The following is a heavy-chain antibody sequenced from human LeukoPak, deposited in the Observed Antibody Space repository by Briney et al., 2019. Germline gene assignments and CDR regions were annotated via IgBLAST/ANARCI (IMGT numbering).Heavy chain of an antibody. D-gene: IGHD2-15*01. CDR2: IYYSGST. CDR3: ARASRLVVVAATPECYFDY. Sequence: PSETLSLTCTVSGGSISSGGYYWSWIRQHPGKGLEWIGYIYYSGSTNYNPSLKSRVTISVDTSKNQFSLKLSSVTAADTAVYYCARASRLVVVAATPECYFDYWGQGTLVIVSS. V-gene: IGHV4-31*03. J-gene: IGHJ4*02. CDR1: GGSISSGGYY.